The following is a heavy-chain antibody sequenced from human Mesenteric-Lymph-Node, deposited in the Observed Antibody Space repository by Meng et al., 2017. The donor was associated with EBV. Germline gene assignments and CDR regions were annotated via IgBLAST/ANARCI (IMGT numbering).Heavy chain of an antibody. CDR2: IRGDGSST. V-gene: IGHV3-74*01. CDR3: ARLRGDYDPYFDY. J-gene: IGHJ4*02. Sequence: QLVEXXXGLVQPGXSLRLSXAASGFSFSGYWMHGVRQAPEKGLVWVSRIRGDGSSTNYADSVKGRFTISRDNAKNTLYLQMNSLRAEDTAVYYCARLRGDYDPYFDYWGQGTLVTVSS. CDR1: GFSFSGYW. D-gene: IGHD4-17*01.